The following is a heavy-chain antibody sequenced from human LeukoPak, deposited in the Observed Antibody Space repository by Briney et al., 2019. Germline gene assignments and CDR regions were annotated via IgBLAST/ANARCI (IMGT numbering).Heavy chain of an antibody. CDR1: GGSISSGDYY. Sequence: SETLSLTCTVSGGSISSGDYYWSWIRQPAGKGLEWIGRIYTSGSTNYNPSLKSRVTISVDTSKNQFSLKLSSATAADTAVYYCARGTSRQLWTFDYWGQGTLVTVSS. CDR2: IYTSGST. CDR3: ARGTSRQLWTFDY. D-gene: IGHD5-18*01. V-gene: IGHV4-61*02. J-gene: IGHJ4*02.